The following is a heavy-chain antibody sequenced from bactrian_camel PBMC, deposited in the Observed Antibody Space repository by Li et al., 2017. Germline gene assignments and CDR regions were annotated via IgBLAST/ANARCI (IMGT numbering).Heavy chain of an antibody. Sequence: VQLVESGGGSLQAGGSLRLSCAISGYEYRGYCMGWLRQAPGKLREEVASIDSYGRTTYANSVKGRFTISKDNAKNTLYLQMNSLKPEDTAVYYCAADPSRELWVGYPPYKYWGQGTQVTVS. CDR1: GYEYRGYC. V-gene: IGHV3S53*01. CDR3: AADPSRELWVGYPPYKY. CDR2: IDSYGRT. D-gene: IGHD5*01. J-gene: IGHJ4*01.